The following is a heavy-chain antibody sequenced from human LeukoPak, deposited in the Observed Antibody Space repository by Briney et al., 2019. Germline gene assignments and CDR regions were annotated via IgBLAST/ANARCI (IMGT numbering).Heavy chain of an antibody. J-gene: IGHJ4*02. V-gene: IGHV3-23*01. CDR3: AKGSYYDSSGSFYFDY. D-gene: IGHD3-22*01. Sequence: GGSLRLSCAASGFNFSSYAMSWVRQAPGKGLEWVSGISGSGDNTYYADSVKGRFTISRDNSKNTLYVQVNSLGTEDTAAYYCAKGSYYDSSGSFYFDYWGQGTLVTVSS. CDR2: ISGSGDNT. CDR1: GFNFSSYA.